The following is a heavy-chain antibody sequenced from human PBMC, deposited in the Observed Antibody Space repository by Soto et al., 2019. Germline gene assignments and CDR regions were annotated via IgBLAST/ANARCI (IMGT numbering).Heavy chain of an antibody. Sequence: EVQLVESGGGLVKPGGSLRLSCAASGFTFSNAWMSWVRQAPGKGLEWVGRIKSKTDGGTTDYAAPVKGRFTISRDDSKNTLYLQMNSLKTEDTAVYYCTTDRGGDYVFDYWGQGTLVTFSS. CDR1: GFTFSNAW. V-gene: IGHV3-15*01. D-gene: IGHD4-17*01. CDR2: IKSKTDGGTT. J-gene: IGHJ4*02. CDR3: TTDRGGDYVFDY.